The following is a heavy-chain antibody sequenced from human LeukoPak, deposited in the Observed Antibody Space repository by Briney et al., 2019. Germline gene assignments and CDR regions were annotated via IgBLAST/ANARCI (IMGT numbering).Heavy chain of an antibody. CDR2: IYYSGST. J-gene: IGHJ4*02. V-gene: IGHV4-59*08. CDR3: ARHSSMDYGDFDFDY. CDR1: GGSISSYY. Sequence: SETLSLTCTVSGGSISSYYWSWIRQPPGKGLEWIGYIYYSGSTNYNPSLKSRVTISVDTSKNQFSLKLSSVTAADTAVCYCARHSSMDYGDFDFDYWGQGTLVTVSS. D-gene: IGHD4-17*01.